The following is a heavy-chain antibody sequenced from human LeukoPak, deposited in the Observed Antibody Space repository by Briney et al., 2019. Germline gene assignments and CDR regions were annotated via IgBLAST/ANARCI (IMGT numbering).Heavy chain of an antibody. V-gene: IGHV1-18*01. CDR1: GYTFTSYG. CDR2: ISAYNGNT. Sequence: GASVNVSCRASGYTFTSYGISWVRQAPGQGLEWMGWISAYNGNTNYAQKLQGRVTMNTDTSMSTAYMERRSLRSDDTAVYYCARGELYYDILTGYYHYYCGMDVWGQGTTVTVSS. D-gene: IGHD3-9*01. CDR3: ARGELYYDILTGYYHYYCGMDV. J-gene: IGHJ6*02.